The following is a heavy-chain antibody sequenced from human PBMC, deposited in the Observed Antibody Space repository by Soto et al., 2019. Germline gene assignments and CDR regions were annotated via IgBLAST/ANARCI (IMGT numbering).Heavy chain of an antibody. CDR2: INHSGST. CDR1: GGSFSGYY. D-gene: IGHD5-12*01. CDR3: ARGLRRYSGYDFGY. V-gene: IGHV4-34*01. J-gene: IGHJ4*02. Sequence: QVQLQQWGAGLLKPSETLSLTCAVYGGSFSGYYWSWIRQPPGKGLEWIGEINHSGSTNYNPSLKRRVTISVDTSKTQFSLKLSSVTAADTAVYYCARGLRRYSGYDFGYWGQGTLVTVSS.